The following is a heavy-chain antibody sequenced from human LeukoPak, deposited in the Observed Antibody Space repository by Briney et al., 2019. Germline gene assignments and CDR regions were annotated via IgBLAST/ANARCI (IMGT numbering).Heavy chain of an antibody. D-gene: IGHD3-22*01. CDR3: SRAPMIVVVSDY. V-gene: IGHV1-2*02. J-gene: IGHJ4*02. CDR1: GYTFTGYY. CDR2: INPNSGGT. Sequence: ASVKVSCMASGYTFTGYYMHWVRQAPGQGLEWMGWINPNSGGTNYAQKFQGRVTMTRDTSISTAYMELSRLRSDDTAVYYCSRAPMIVVVSDYWGQGTLVTVSS.